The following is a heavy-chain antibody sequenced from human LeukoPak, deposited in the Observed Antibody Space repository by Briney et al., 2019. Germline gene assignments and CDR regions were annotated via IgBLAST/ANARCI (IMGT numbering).Heavy chain of an antibody. V-gene: IGHV4-39*07. D-gene: IGHD3-22*01. CDR3: ARDDYYDSSGYSDY. CDR1: GGSISSSSYY. J-gene: IGHJ4*02. CDR2: IYYSGST. Sequence: TSETLSLTCTVSGGSISSSSYYWGWIRQPPGKGLEWIGSIYYSGSTYYNPSLKRRVTIYVDTSKNQFSLKLSSVTAADTAVYYCARDDYYDSSGYSDYWGQGTLVTVSS.